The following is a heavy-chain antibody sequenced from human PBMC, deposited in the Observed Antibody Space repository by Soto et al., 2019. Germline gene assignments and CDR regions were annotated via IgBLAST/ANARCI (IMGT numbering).Heavy chain of an antibody. CDR3: ARGADYTNSNFDY. CDR1: GFAFSSYS. V-gene: IGHV3-21*01. D-gene: IGHD4-4*01. J-gene: IGHJ4*02. Sequence: EVQLVESGGGLVKPGGSLRLSCAVSGFAFSSYSVNWVRQAPGKGLEWISSISSSGDTYYTDSLKGRLAISRDNAKNSLYLHMTSLRVEDTAVYYCARGADYTNSNFDYGGQGTLVTVAS. CDR2: ISSSGDT.